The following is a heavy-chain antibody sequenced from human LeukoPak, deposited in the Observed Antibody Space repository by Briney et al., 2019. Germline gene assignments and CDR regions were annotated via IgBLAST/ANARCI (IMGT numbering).Heavy chain of an antibody. Sequence: SVKVSCKASGYTFTSYGISWVRQAAGRVLEWVGGILPIFGTANYAQKFEGGVTITADEPTSTAYMELSSLRSEDTAVYYCAGGETDYDILTGYYGFDYWGQGTLVTVSS. CDR1: GYTFTSYG. V-gene: IGHV1-69*13. CDR2: ILPIFGTA. J-gene: IGHJ4*02. CDR3: AGGETDYDILTGYYGFDY. D-gene: IGHD3-9*01.